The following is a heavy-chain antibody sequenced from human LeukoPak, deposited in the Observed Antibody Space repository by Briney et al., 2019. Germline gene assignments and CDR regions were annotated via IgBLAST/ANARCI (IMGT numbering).Heavy chain of an antibody. CDR1: GFTFSSYA. CDR2: ITISGDNT. Sequence: QPGGSLRLSCAASGFTFSSYAMSWVRQAPGKGLEWVSSITISGDNTLYADSVKGRFTISRDNSKNTLYLQMNSLRVEDTAVYYCAQEIRPNDYWGQGTLVTVSS. V-gene: IGHV3-23*01. D-gene: IGHD4-17*01. J-gene: IGHJ4*02. CDR3: AQEIRPNDY.